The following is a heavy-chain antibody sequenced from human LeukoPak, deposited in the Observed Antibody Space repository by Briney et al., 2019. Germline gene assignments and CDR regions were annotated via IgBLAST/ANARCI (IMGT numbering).Heavy chain of an antibody. CDR1: GGSISSSSYY. CDR2: IYYSGST. CDR3: ASFAAGYSSGWPFDY. D-gene: IGHD6-19*01. V-gene: IGHV4-39*01. Sequence: MTSETLSLTCTVSGGSISSSSYYWGWIRQPPGKGLEWIGSIYYSGSTYYNPSLKSRVTISVDTSKNQFSLKLSSVTAADTAVYYCASFAAGYSSGWPFDYWGQGTLVTVSS. J-gene: IGHJ4*02.